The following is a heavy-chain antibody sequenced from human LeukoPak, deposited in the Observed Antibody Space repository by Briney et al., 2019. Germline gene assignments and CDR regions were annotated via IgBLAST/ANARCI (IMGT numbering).Heavy chain of an antibody. V-gene: IGHV1-2*02. Sequence: VASVKVSCKPSGYTFTDYYMHWGRQAPGQGLEWMGWINPHSGGTKYAQKFQGRVTMSRDTSISTAYMELSRLRSDDTAVYYCARVMPLEGSGSDTLDYWGQGTLVTVSS. CDR1: GYTFTDYY. CDR3: ARVMPLEGSGSDTLDY. J-gene: IGHJ4*02. CDR2: INPHSGGT. D-gene: IGHD3-10*01.